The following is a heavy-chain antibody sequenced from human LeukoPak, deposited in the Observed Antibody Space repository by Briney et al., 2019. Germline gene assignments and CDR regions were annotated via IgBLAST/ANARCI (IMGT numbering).Heavy chain of an antibody. CDR2: ISGSGGST. V-gene: IGHV3-23*01. CDR3: AREGVRWGTVRGYFDY. D-gene: IGHD3-10*01. Sequence: PGGSLRLSCAASGFTFSSYAMSWVRQAPGKGLEWVPAISGSGGSTYYADSVKGRFTISRDNSKNTLYLQMNSLRAEDTAVYYCAREGVRWGTVRGYFDYWGQGTLVTVSS. CDR1: GFTFSSYA. J-gene: IGHJ4*02.